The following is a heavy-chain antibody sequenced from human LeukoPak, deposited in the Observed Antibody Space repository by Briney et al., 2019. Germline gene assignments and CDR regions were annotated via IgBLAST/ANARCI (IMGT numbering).Heavy chain of an antibody. J-gene: IGHJ4*02. V-gene: IGHV4-61*02. CDR1: GGSISSGSYY. CDR3: ARGRGSGYYYVGLDY. D-gene: IGHD3-22*01. CDR2: IYTSGST. Sequence: SQTLSLTCTVSGGSISSGSYYWSWIRRPAWKGLEWIGRIYTSGSTNYNPSLKSRVTISVDTSKNQFSLKLSSVTAADTAVYYCARGRGSGYYYVGLDYWGQGTLVTVSS.